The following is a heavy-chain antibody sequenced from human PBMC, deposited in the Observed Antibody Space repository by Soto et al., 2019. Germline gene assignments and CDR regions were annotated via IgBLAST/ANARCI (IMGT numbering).Heavy chain of an antibody. Sequence: QVQLQQWGAGLLKPSETLSLTCAVYGGSFSGYYWSWIRQPPGKGLEWIGEINHSGSTNYNPSLKRRVPIAVDTSKTQFSLKLSSVTAADTAVYYCARVDLGYSGIDYWGQGTLVTVSS. D-gene: IGHD5-12*01. V-gene: IGHV4-34*01. CDR3: ARVDLGYSGIDY. J-gene: IGHJ4*02. CDR1: GGSFSGYY. CDR2: INHSGST.